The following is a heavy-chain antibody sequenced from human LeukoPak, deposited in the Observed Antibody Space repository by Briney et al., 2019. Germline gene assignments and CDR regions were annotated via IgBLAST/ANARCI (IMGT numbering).Heavy chain of an antibody. V-gene: IGHV4-4*09. CDR3: ARLSAAVHLGAFDL. CDR2: IHTSGSN. D-gene: IGHD3-3*01. J-gene: IGHJ3*01. Sequence: PSETLSLTCAVSGVSISPYYWAWIRQPPGKGLEWIGYIHTSGSNNQYPSLKSRVTISIDKSKNHFSLRLTSVTAADTAVYYCARLSAAVHLGAFDLWGQGTMVTVSS. CDR1: GVSISPYY.